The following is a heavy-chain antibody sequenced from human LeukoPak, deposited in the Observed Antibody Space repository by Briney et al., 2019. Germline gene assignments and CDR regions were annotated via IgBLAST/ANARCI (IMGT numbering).Heavy chain of an antibody. CDR2: IYYSGST. Sequence: PSETLSLTCTVSGGSISSYYWSWIRQPPGNGLEWIGYIYYSGSTNYNPSLKSRVTISVDTSKNQSSLKLSSVTAADTAVYYCARKPTRSHYFDYWGQGTLVTVSS. V-gene: IGHV4-59*08. CDR3: ARKPTRSHYFDY. CDR1: GGSISSYY. J-gene: IGHJ4*02. D-gene: IGHD6-6*01.